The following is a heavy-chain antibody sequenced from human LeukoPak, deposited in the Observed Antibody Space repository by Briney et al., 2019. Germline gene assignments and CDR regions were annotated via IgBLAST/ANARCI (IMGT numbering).Heavy chain of an antibody. CDR3: ARVGPSSSWYNYYYYYGMDV. CDR2: INTNTGNP. CDR1: GYTFTSYA. D-gene: IGHD6-13*01. J-gene: IGHJ6*02. Sequence: RASVKVSCKASGYTFTSYAMNWVRQAPGQGLEWMGWINTNTGNPTYAQGFTGRFVFSLDTSVSTAYLQICSLKAEDTAVHYCARVGPSSSWYNYYYYYGMDVWGQGTTVTVSS. V-gene: IGHV7-4-1*01.